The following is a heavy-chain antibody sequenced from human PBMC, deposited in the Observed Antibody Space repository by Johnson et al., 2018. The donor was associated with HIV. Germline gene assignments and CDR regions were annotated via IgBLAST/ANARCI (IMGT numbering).Heavy chain of an antibody. Sequence: QVQLVESGGGVVQPGRSLRLSCAASGFTFSSYGMHWVRQAPGKGLEWVANIKQDGSEKYYVDSVKGRFTISRDNSKNTLYLQMNSLRVEDTAVYYCARGGIIHDAFDIWGQGTMVTVSS. V-gene: IGHV3-33*01. CDR2: IKQDGSEK. CDR1: GFTFSSYG. J-gene: IGHJ3*02. D-gene: IGHD1-1*01. CDR3: ARGGIIHDAFDI.